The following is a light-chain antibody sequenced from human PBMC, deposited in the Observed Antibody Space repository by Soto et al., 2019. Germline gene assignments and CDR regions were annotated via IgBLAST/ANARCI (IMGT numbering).Light chain of an antibody. CDR3: QSYDSSLSASV. J-gene: IGLJ3*02. Sequence: QSVLTQPPSVSGAPGQRVTISCTGSSSNIGPGSDVHWYQQLPGTAPKLLIYANSNRPSGVPDRFSGSKSGTSASLAITGLQAEDGADYYCQSYDSSLSASVFGGGTKLTVL. CDR2: ANS. V-gene: IGLV1-40*01. CDR1: SSNIGPGSD.